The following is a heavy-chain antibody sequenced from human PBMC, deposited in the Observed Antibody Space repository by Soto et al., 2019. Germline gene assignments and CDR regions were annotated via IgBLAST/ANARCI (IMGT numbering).Heavy chain of an antibody. V-gene: IGHV1-69*01. CDR2: IIPVSGAA. D-gene: IGHD2-2*01. J-gene: IGHJ4*02. CDR1: GGTFGSYA. CDR3: ASALGCRSTSCTLDY. Sequence: QVQLVQSGAEVKKPGSSVKVSCKASGGTFGSYAFSWVRQAPGQGLEWMGGIIPVSGAAHYAQKFQGRVTITADESTSTAYIELSSLSSQDTAVYYCASALGCRSTSCTLDYWRQGTRVIVSS.